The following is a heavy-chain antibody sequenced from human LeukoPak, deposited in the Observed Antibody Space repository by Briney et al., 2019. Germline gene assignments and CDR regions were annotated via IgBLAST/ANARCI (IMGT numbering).Heavy chain of an antibody. D-gene: IGHD3-22*01. V-gene: IGHV3-20*04. CDR1: GFTFDDYG. J-gene: IGHJ4*02. Sequence: PGGSLRLSCAASGFTFDDYGMSWVRQAPGKGLEWVSGINWNGGSTGYADSVKGRFTISRDNAKNSLYLQMNSLRAEDTALYYCARDDYYDSSGYFPFDYWGQGTLVTVSS. CDR3: ARDDYYDSSGYFPFDY. CDR2: INWNGGST.